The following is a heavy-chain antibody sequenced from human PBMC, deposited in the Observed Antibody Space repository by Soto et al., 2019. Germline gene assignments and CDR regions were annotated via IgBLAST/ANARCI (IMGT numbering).Heavy chain of an antibody. CDR2: INPMGGST. V-gene: IGHV1-46*01. CDR1: GYTFINSY. J-gene: IGHJ5*02. Sequence: ASVKVSCKASGYTFINSYIHWVRQAPGQGLEWMAIINPMGGSTNYAQEFQGRVTLTSDTSTSTVYMELSSLRFEDTALFYCARDLAAGDLWGQGTLVTVSS. D-gene: IGHD6-13*01. CDR3: ARDLAAGDL.